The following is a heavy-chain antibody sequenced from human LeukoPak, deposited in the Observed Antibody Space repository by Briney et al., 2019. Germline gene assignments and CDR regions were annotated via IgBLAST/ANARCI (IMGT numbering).Heavy chain of an antibody. Sequence: GGSLRLSCVASGFSLRRYWMYWVRQAPGKGLVWVSRISSDGSNTTYGDSVKGRFTIARDNAKNSLYLQMNSLRAEDTAVYYCATNGMDTTMDLDYWGQGTLVTVSS. V-gene: IGHV3-74*01. D-gene: IGHD5-18*01. CDR1: GFSLRRYW. J-gene: IGHJ4*02. CDR2: ISSDGSNT. CDR3: ATNGMDTTMDLDY.